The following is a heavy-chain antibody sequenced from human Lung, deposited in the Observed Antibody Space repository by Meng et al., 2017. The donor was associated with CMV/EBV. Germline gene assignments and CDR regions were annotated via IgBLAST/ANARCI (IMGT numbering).Heavy chain of an antibody. V-gene: IGHV3-33*06. Sequence: GGSLRLSCAASGFTFSSYGMHWVRQAPGKGLEWVAVIWYDGSNKYYADSVKGRFTISRDNSKNTLYLQMNSLRAEDTAVYYCAKDMGYCSSTSCSDYYYYGMDVXGQGXTVTVSS. D-gene: IGHD2-2*01. CDR2: IWYDGSNK. J-gene: IGHJ6*02. CDR1: GFTFSSYG. CDR3: AKDMGYCSSTSCSDYYYYGMDV.